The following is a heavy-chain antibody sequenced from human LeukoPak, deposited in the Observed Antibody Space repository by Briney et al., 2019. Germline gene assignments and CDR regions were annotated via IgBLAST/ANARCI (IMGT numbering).Heavy chain of an antibody. V-gene: IGHV3-30*18. CDR3: AKDYYASGDGPFDY. J-gene: IGHJ4*02. CDR1: GFTFTNFG. D-gene: IGHD3-10*01. CDR2: MSYDGRKQ. Sequence: PGGSPRLSCAASGFTFTNFGMHWVRQAPGKGLEWVAVMSYDGRKQYNADSVKGRFTISRDNSKNTLYLQMNSLRAEDTAIYYCAKDYYASGDGPFDYWGQGTLVTVSS.